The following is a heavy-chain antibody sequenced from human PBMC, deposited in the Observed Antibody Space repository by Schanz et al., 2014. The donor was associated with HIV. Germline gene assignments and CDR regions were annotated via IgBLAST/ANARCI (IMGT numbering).Heavy chain of an antibody. CDR2: ISSTSTYR. D-gene: IGHD3-10*01. V-gene: IGHV3-23*01. Sequence: EVQLLESGGTLVHPGGSLRLSCAASGFTFRDSVVSWVRQAPGKGLEWIASISSTSTYRFYAGSVKGRFTISRDNSEDTLYLQMNRLRAEDTAVYYCAKCPTMVRGTGMDVWGQGTTVTVSS. J-gene: IGHJ6*02. CDR1: GFTFRDSV. CDR3: AKCPTMVRGTGMDV.